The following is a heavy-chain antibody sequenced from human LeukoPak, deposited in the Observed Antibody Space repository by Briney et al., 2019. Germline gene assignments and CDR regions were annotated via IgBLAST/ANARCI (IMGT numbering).Heavy chain of an antibody. CDR1: GFTFSSYA. CDR2: ISGSGGST. J-gene: IGHJ6*02. V-gene: IGHV3-23*01. Sequence: GGSLRLSCAASGFTFSSYAMSWVRQAPGKGLEWVSAISGSGGSTYYADSVKGRFTISRDNAKNSLYLQMNSLRAEDTAVYYCARWAGYYYGMDVWGQGTTVTVSS. CDR3: ARWAGYYYGMDV. D-gene: IGHD3-10*01.